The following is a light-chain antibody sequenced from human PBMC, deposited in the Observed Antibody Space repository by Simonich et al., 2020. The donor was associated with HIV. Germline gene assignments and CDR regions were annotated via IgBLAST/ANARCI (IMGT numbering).Light chain of an antibody. J-gene: IGKJ4*01. Sequence: IRMTQSPSSLSASTGDRVTITCRASQGISSYLAWYQQKPGKAPKLLIYDASKLETGVPSRFSGSGSGTDFTFTISSLQPEDIATYYCQEYDNLLALTFGGGTKVEIK. CDR2: DAS. CDR1: QGISSY. CDR3: QEYDNLLALT. V-gene: IGKV1-33*01.